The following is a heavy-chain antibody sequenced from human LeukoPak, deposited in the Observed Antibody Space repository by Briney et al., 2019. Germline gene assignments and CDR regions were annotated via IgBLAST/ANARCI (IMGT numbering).Heavy chain of an antibody. V-gene: IGHV6-1*01. J-gene: IGHJ3*02. CDR3: AREVISTYAFDI. D-gene: IGHD3-10*01. CDR1: GDSVYSDSAA. CDR2: TYYRSKWYN. Sequence: SQTLSLTCAISGDSVYSDSAAWNWIRQSPSRGLERLGRTYYRSKWYNDYVVSVKSRITINPDTSKNQFSLQLNSVTPEDTAVYFCAREVISTYAFDIWGQGTMVTVSS.